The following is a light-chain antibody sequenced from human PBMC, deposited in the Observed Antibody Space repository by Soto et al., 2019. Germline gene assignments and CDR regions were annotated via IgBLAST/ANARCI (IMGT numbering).Light chain of an antibody. Sequence: EFVLTQSPGTLSLSPGERATLSCRASQSVRSTYLGWYQQKPGQAPRLLIYGGSARATGIPDRFSGSGSVTDFTLTISRLEPEDFAVYSCQHYDTSPMYTFGQGTKLEIK. J-gene: IGKJ2*01. CDR3: QHYDTSPMYT. V-gene: IGKV3-20*01. CDR2: GGS. CDR1: QSVRSTY.